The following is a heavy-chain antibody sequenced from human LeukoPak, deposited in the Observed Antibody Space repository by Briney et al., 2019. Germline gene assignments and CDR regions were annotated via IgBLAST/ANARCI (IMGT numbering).Heavy chain of an antibody. Sequence: GGSLRLSCAASGFTFNSYAMTWVRQAPEKGLEWVSSIIDSGISTYYGDSVMGRFTISRDNSKNTLYLQMNSLRAEDTAVYYCAKGSRGSYDYWGQGTLVTVSS. J-gene: IGHJ4*02. V-gene: IGHV3-23*01. CDR2: IIDSGIST. CDR3: AKGSRGSYDY. D-gene: IGHD1-26*01. CDR1: GFTFNSYA.